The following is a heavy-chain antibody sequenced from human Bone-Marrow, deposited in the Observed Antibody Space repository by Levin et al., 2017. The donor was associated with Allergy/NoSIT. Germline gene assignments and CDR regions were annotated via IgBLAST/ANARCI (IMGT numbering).Heavy chain of an antibody. CDR3: ARDGVLEGDHFDY. Sequence: PSETLSLTCTVSGGSISSYYWSWIRQPPGKGLEWIGYIYYSGSTNYNPSLKSRVTISVDTSKNQFSLKLSSVTAADTAVYYCARDGVLEGDHFDYWGQGTLVTVSS. J-gene: IGHJ4*02. CDR1: GGSISSYY. CDR2: IYYSGST. D-gene: IGHD3-16*01. V-gene: IGHV4-59*01.